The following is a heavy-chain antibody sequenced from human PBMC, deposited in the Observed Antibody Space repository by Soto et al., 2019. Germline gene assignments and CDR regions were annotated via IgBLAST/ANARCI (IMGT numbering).Heavy chain of an antibody. CDR3: ARYSSSWLYYFDY. Sequence: PSETLSLTCTVSGGSISSYYWSWIRQPPGKGLEWIGYIYYSGSTNYNPSLKSRVTISVDTSKNQFSLKLSSVTAADTAVYYCARYSSSWLYYFDYWGQGTLVTFST. J-gene: IGHJ4*02. D-gene: IGHD6-13*01. CDR2: IYYSGST. CDR1: GGSISSYY. V-gene: IGHV4-59*01.